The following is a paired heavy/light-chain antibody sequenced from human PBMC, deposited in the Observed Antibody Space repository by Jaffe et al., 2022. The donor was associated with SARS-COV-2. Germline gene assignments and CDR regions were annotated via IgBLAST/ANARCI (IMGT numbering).Light chain of an antibody. CDR2: LVS. CDR1: QSLLHTNGNNY. J-gene: IGKJ5*01. Sequence: DIVMTQSPLSLPVTPGEAASISCRSSQSLLHTNGNNYLHWYVQKAGQSPQLLIYLVSNRASGVPDRFSGSGSGTDFTLKISRVEAEDVGFYYCTQALQTQITFGQGTRLEIK. V-gene: IGKV2-28*01. CDR3: TQALQTQIT.
Heavy chain of an antibody. CDR2: INPDGSSA. Sequence: EVQLVESGGGLVQPGGSLRLSCAASGFTFSRYWMHWVRQVPGKGLLWVSRINPDGSSASYADSVKGRFTISRDNAENTLYLQMSSLRAEDTAVYYCVRLDSGWYLDYWGQGALVTVSS. V-gene: IGHV3-74*01. CDR1: GFTFSRYW. CDR3: VRLDSGWYLDY. D-gene: IGHD6-19*01. J-gene: IGHJ4*02.